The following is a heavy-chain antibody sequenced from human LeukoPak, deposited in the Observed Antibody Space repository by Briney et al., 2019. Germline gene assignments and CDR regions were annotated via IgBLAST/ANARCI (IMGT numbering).Heavy chain of an antibody. J-gene: IGHJ5*02. D-gene: IGHD1-7*01. CDR3: ARNPRGNYGLDNWFDP. Sequence: PSETLSLTCTVSGGSISSYYWSWIRQPPGKGLEWIAYISDIGSINYNPSLKSRVTISLDTSKNQFSLKLSSVTAADTAVYYCARNPRGNYGLDNWFDPWGQGTLVTVSS. V-gene: IGHV4-59*08. CDR2: ISDIGSI. CDR1: GGSISSYY.